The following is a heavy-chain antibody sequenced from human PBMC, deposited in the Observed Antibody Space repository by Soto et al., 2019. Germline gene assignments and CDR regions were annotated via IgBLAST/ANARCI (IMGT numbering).Heavy chain of an antibody. Sequence: ASVKVSGKASGYTFTSYAMHWVRQAPGQRLEWMGWINAGNGNTKYSQKFQGRVTMTTNTSTSTAYMELRSLRSDDTAVYYCARGGGLLWFGELFADYWGQGTLVTVSS. CDR2: INAGNGNT. J-gene: IGHJ4*02. V-gene: IGHV1-3*01. D-gene: IGHD3-10*01. CDR3: ARGGGLLWFGELFADY. CDR1: GYTFTSYA.